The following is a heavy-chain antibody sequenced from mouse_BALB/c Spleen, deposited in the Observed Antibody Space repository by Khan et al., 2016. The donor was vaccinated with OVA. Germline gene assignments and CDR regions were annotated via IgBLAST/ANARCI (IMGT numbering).Heavy chain of an antibody. D-gene: IGHD1-1*01. CDR3: ARTDYYGSSYYFDY. J-gene: IGHJ2*01. V-gene: IGHV1S135*01. CDR2: IDPYNGGT. CDR1: GYSFTDYN. Sequence: LKQSGPELVKPGASVKVSCKASGYSFTDYNMFWVKQSHGKSLEWIGYIDPYNGGTSYNQKFKGKATLTVDKSSSTAFMHLSSLTSEESAVFYCARTDYYGSSYYFDYWGQGTTLTVSS.